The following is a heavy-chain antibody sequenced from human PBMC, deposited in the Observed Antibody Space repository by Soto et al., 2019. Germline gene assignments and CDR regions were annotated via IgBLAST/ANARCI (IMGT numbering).Heavy chain of an antibody. CDR2: INHSGST. CDR3: ARDKITGLFDY. Sequence: QVQLQQWGAGLLKPSETLSLTCAVYGGSFSGYYWTWIRQPPGTGLEWIGEINHSGSTHYNPSLKSRVTISVDTSKNQFSLKLTSVTAAETAVYYCARDKITGLFDYWGQGTLVTVSS. CDR1: GGSFSGYY. J-gene: IGHJ4*02. V-gene: IGHV4-34*01. D-gene: IGHD2-8*02.